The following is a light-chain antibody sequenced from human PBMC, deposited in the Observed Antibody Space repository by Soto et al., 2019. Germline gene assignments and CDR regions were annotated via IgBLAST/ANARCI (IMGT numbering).Light chain of an antibody. J-gene: IGKJ1*01. CDR3: QKYNKAPWK. V-gene: IGKV1-27*01. CDR2: GTS. Sequence: DIQMTQSPPSLSASVGDRVTITCRASRDIGGFLAWYQQKPGTAPKLLVYGTSTLHSGVPSRFSGSGWGTDFILTISSLQPEDVAPYYCQKYNKAPWKFGQGTKV. CDR1: RDIGGF.